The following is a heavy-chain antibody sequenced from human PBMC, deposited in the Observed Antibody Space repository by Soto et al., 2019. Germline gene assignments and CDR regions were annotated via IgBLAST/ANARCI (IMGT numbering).Heavy chain of an antibody. D-gene: IGHD6-13*01. J-gene: IGHJ6*02. V-gene: IGHV3-66*01. CDR1: GFTVSSNY. CDR3: AREVAAAGPYYYYYYGMDV. Sequence: GGSLRLSCAASGFTVSSNYMSWVRQAPGKGLEWVSVIYSGGSTYYADSVKGRFTISRDNSKNTLYLQMNSLRAEDTAVYYCAREVAAAGPYYYYYYGMDVWGQGTTVTVSS. CDR2: IYSGGST.